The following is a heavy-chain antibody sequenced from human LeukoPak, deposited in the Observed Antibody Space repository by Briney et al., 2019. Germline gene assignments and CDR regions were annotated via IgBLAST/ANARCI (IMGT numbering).Heavy chain of an antibody. D-gene: IGHD1-26*01. V-gene: IGHV1-46*01. Sequence: ASVNVSCKASGYTFTSYYMHCVRQAPGQGLEGMGLINPTGGSTGYAQKFQGRVTMTRDMSTSTDYMELSSMTSEDTAIYYCARDNSVGDNAWWFDPWGQGTLVTVSS. J-gene: IGHJ5*02. CDR2: INPTGGST. CDR3: ARDNSVGDNAWWFDP. CDR1: GYTFTSYY.